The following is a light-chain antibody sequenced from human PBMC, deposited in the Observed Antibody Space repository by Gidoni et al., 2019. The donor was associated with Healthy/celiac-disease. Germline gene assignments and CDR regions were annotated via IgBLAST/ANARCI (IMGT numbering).Light chain of an antibody. CDR2: GGS. CDR1: KRVSSN. Sequence: EMVITPSPATLSVSPGQRATLSCRASKRVSSNLAWYKQKPVQALRLLSYGGSTRATGIPARVSGSGSWTEFTITISSLQSEDFAGYYCQQYNNWPPWTFGQGTKVEIK. J-gene: IGKJ1*01. V-gene: IGKV3-15*01. CDR3: QQYNNWPPWT.